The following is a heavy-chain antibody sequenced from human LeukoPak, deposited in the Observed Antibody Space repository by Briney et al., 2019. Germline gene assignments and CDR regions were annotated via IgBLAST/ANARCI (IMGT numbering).Heavy chain of an antibody. CDR3: ARTKLNRIAAAGTTRRSLDP. CDR1: GYTFTSYA. D-gene: IGHD6-13*01. CDR2: INTNTGNP. J-gene: IGHJ5*02. V-gene: IGHV7-4-1*02. Sequence: WASVKVSCKASGYTFTSYAMNWVRQAPGQGLEWMGWINTNTGNPTYAQGFTGRFVFSLDTSVSTAYLQISSLKAEDTAVYYCARTKLNRIAAAGTTRRSLDPWGQGTLVTVSS.